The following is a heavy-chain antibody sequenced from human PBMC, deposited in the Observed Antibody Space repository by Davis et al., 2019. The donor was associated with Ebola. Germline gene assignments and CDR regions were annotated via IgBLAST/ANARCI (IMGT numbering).Heavy chain of an antibody. CDR1: GFTFSSYS. J-gene: IGHJ6*02. Sequence: PGGSLRLSCAASGFTFSSYSMNWVRQAPGKGLEWVSSISSSSSYIYYADSVKGRFTISRDNAKNTLYLQMNSLRAEDTAVYYCAREGRYCSGGSCYYYGMGVWGQGTTVTVTS. CDR3: AREGRYCSGGSCYYYGMGV. V-gene: IGHV3-21*01. CDR2: ISSSSSYI. D-gene: IGHD2-15*01.